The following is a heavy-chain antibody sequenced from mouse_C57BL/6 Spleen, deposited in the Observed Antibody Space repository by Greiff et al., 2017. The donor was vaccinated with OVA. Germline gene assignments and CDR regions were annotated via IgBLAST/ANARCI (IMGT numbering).Heavy chain of an antibody. CDR3: ANYGSSDDAMDY. D-gene: IGHD1-1*01. V-gene: IGHV7-3*01. Sequence: VQLKESGGGLVQPGGSLSLSCAASGFTFTDYYMSWVRQPPGKALEWFGFISTKANGYTTEYSAYVKGRFTISRDNSQSILYLQMNALRAEESATYDCANYGSSDDAMDYWGQGTSVTVSS. CDR2: ISTKANGYTT. J-gene: IGHJ4*01. CDR1: GFTFTDYY.